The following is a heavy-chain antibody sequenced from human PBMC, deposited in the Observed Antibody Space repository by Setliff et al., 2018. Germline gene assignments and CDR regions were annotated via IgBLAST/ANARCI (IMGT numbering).Heavy chain of an antibody. CDR3: RFWSSYYKNDY. D-gene: IGHD3-3*01. J-gene: IGHJ4*02. Sequence: SETLSLTCTVYGGSFSDYYWGWIRQSPGKRPEWIAEINQSGNTNYNPSLNSRVSVSVDTPTNQFSLKVFSVTSADTAVYYCRFWSSYYKNDYWAQGTLVTVSS. V-gene: IGHV4-34*01. CDR1: GGSFSDYY. CDR2: INQSGNT.